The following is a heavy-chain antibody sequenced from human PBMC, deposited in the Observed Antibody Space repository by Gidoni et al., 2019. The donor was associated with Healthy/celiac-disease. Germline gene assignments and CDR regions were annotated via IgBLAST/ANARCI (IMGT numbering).Heavy chain of an antibody. CDR1: GDTLTGYY. CDR2: INPNSGGT. J-gene: IGHJ5*02. D-gene: IGHD4-17*01. V-gene: IGHV1-2*02. Sequence: QVQLVQSGAEVKKPGASVKVSCKAAGDTLTGYYMHWVRQAPGQGLEWMGWINPNSGGTTYAQKFQGRVTMTRDTSISTAYMELSRLRSDDTAVYYCARASLRLEDWFDPWGQGTLVTVSS. CDR3: ARASLRLEDWFDP.